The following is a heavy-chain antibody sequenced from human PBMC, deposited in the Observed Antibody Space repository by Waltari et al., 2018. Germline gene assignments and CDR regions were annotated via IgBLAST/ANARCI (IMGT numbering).Heavy chain of an antibody. CDR3: AREVLTGFTVTTSPFDY. CDR2: INHSGST. CDR1: GGSFSGYY. V-gene: IGHV4-34*01. J-gene: IGHJ4*02. Sequence: QVQLQQWGAGLLKPSETLSLTCAVYGGSFSGYYWSWIRKPPGKGLEWIGEINHSGSTNYNPSLKSRVTISVDTSKNQFSLKLSSVTAADTAVYYCAREVLTGFTVTTSPFDYWGQGTLVTVSS. D-gene: IGHD4-4*01.